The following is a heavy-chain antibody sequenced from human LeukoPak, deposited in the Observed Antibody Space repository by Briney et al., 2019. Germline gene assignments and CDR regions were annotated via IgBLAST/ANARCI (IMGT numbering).Heavy chain of an antibody. CDR2: ISSSSSYI. Sequence: GGSLRLSCAASGFTFSSYSMNWVRQAPGKGLEWVSSISSSSSYIYYADSVKGRFTISRDNAKNSLYLQMNSLRADDTAVYYCARDHTGYEYGSFSYHYQYMDVWGKGTTVTVSS. V-gene: IGHV3-21*01. D-gene: IGHD5-12*01. CDR1: GFTFSSYS. J-gene: IGHJ6*03. CDR3: ARDHTGYEYGSFSYHYQYMDV.